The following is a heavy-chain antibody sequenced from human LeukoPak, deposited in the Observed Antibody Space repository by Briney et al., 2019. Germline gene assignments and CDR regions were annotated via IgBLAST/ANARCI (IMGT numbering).Heavy chain of an antibody. CDR2: INPNSGGT. Sequence: ASVKVFCEASGYTYTGYYMHWVRQAPGQGHEWMGWINPNSGGTNYAQKFQGRVTMTRDTSISTAYMELSRLRSDDTAVYYCARDLVAVAGTPLWYFDYWGQGTLVTVSS. CDR1: GYTYTGYY. J-gene: IGHJ4*02. CDR3: ARDLVAVAGTPLWYFDY. V-gene: IGHV1-2*02. D-gene: IGHD6-19*01.